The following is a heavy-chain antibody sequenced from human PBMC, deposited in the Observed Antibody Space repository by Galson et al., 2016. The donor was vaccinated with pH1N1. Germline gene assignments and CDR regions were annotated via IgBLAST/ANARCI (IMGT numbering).Heavy chain of an antibody. Sequence: SLRLSCAASGFTFDDYAMHWVRQAPGKGLEWVSGISWNSGSIGYADSVKGRFTISRDNSKNTLYLQMNSRRAEDTAVYYCARAEYYGSVSYIVRYFGMDVWGQGTTVTVSS. CDR2: ISWNSGSI. CDR3: ARAEYYGSVSYIVRYFGMDV. V-gene: IGHV3-9*01. J-gene: IGHJ6*02. CDR1: GFTFDDYA. D-gene: IGHD3-10*01.